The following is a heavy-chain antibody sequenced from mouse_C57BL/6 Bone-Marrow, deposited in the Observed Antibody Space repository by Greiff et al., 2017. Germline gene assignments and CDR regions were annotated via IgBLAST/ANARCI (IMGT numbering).Heavy chain of an antibody. D-gene: IGHD2-1*01. J-gene: IGHJ3*01. V-gene: IGHV1-81*01. CDR1: GYTFTSYG. CDR3: AREGLLLPCAY. Sequence: QVQLQQSGAELARPGASVKLSCKASGYTFTSYGISWVKQRPGQGLEWIGEIYPRSGNTYYNEKFKGKATLTADKSSSTAYMELCSLTSEDSAVYFCAREGLLLPCAYWGQGTLVTVSA. CDR2: IYPRSGNT.